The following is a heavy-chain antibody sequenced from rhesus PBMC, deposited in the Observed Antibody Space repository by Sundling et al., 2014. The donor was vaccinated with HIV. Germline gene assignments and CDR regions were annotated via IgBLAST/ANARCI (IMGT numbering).Heavy chain of an antibody. CDR3: ARVPYAVVGLYWYFDL. V-gene: IGHV3-67*01. CDR1: GFSFDDYA. Sequence: EVQLVESGGGVVQPGGSLRLSCAASGFSFDDYAMQWVRQAPGKGLEWVSGIRWDGARADYADSVKGRFTISRDNAKNSLYLQMDSLRPEDTALYYCARVPYAVVGLYWYFDLWG. CDR2: IRWDGARA. D-gene: IGHD2-39*01. J-gene: IGHJ2*01.